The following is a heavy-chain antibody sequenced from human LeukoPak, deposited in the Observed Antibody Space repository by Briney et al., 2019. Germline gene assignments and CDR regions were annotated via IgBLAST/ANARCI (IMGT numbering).Heavy chain of an antibody. V-gene: IGHV3-13*01. D-gene: IGHD6-19*01. CDR3: VRAPPYSSASWGYYGMDV. Sequence: GGSLRLSCAASGLTLSRYDMHWVRQATGEGLEWVSAIGTRGDTYYAGSVKGRFTMSRENAKNSLYPQMNSLSAGDTAVYYCVRAPPYSSASWGYYGMDVWGQGTTVTVSS. CDR2: IGTRGDT. CDR1: GLTLSRYD. J-gene: IGHJ6*02.